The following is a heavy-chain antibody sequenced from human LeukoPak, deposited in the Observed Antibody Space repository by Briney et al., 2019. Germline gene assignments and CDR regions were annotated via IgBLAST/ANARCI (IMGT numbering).Heavy chain of an antibody. J-gene: IGHJ6*02. D-gene: IGHD3-3*01. CDR3: ARDGRFLEWFVLGYYGMDV. Sequence: GGSLRLSCAASGFTFSSYWMSWVRQAPGKGLEWVANIKQDGSEKYYVDSVKGRFTISRDNAKNSLYLQMNSLRAEDTAVYYCARDGRFLEWFVLGYYGMDVWGQGTTVTVSS. V-gene: IGHV3-7*01. CDR1: GFTFSSYW. CDR2: IKQDGSEK.